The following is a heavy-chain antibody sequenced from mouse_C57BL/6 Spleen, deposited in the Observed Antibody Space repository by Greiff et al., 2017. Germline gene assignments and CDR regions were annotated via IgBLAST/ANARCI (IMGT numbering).Heavy chain of an antibody. V-gene: IGHV1-59*01. Sequence: QVQLQQPGAELVRPGTSVKLSCKASGYTFTSYWMHWVKQRPGQGLEWIGVIDPSDSYTNYNQKFKGKATLTVDTSSSTAYMQLSSLTSEDSAVYYCARRLHYWYFDVWGTGTTVTVAS. CDR2: IDPSDSYT. CDR1: GYTFTSYW. J-gene: IGHJ1*03. D-gene: IGHD2-4*01. CDR3: ARRLHYWYFDV.